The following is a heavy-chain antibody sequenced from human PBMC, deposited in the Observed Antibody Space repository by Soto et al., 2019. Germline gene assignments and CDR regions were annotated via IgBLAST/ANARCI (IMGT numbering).Heavy chain of an antibody. CDR1: GYSISSSNW. V-gene: IGHV4-28*01. CDR2: IYYSGTT. D-gene: IGHD1-26*01. CDR3: ARREIQGPIDY. J-gene: IGHJ4*02. Sequence: SETLSLTCAVSGYSISSSNWWGWIRQPPGKGLEWIGYIYYSGTTYYNPSLKSRVTMSVDTSKNQFSLKLTSVTAVDTAVYYCARREIQGPIDYRGQGTLDTGSS.